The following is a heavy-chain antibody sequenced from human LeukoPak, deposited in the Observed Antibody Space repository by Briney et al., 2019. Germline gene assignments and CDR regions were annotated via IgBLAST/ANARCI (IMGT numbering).Heavy chain of an antibody. CDR2: IYYSGST. CDR3: ARENYDILTGYSSIDY. V-gene: IGHV4-59*01. Sequence: SETLSLTCTVSGGSISSYYWRWIRQPPGKGLEWIGYIYYSGSTNYNPSLKSRVTISVDTSKNQFSLKLSSVTAADTAVYYCARENYDILTGYSSIDYWGQGTLVTVSS. J-gene: IGHJ4*02. D-gene: IGHD3-9*01. CDR1: GGSISSYY.